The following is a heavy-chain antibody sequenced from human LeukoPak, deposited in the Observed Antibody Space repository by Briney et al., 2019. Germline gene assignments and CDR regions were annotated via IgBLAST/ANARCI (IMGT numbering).Heavy chain of an antibody. CDR3: ARAAAARTEFDY. J-gene: IGHJ4*02. Sequence: ASVKVSCKPSGYTFTSYGINWVRQAPGQGLEWMGWISAYNGNTNYAQKLQGRVTMTTDTSTSTAYMELRSLRSDDTAIYYCARAAAARTEFDYWGQGTLVTVSS. CDR2: ISAYNGNT. D-gene: IGHD6-13*01. V-gene: IGHV1-18*01. CDR1: GYTFTSYG.